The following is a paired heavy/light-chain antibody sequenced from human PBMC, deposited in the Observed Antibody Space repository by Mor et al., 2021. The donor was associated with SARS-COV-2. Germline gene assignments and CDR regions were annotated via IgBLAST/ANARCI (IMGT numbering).Light chain of an antibody. CDR3: QTWGTGIQV. Sequence: QLVLTQSPSASASLGASVKLACTLSSGHSSYAIAWHQQQPERGPRYLMNLNSDGSHTKGDGIPDRFSGSSSGTERYLTISSLQSEDEADYYCQTWGTGIQVFGGGTKLTVL. CDR2: LNSDGSH. V-gene: IGLV4-69*01. J-gene: IGLJ3*02. CDR1: SGHSSYA.
Heavy chain of an antibody. CDR3: AKVLPEYTSGGGAFDV. CDR1: GFAFDDYA. Sequence: VQLVESGGALVQPGRSLRLSCAASGFAFDDYAMHWVRQGPGKGLEWVSSISWNSASIDYADSVKGRFTISRDSAKKSLYLQMKSLRVEDTGLYYCAKVLPEYTSGGGAFDVWGRGTTVTVSS. D-gene: IGHD6-25*01. CDR2: ISWNSASI. V-gene: IGHV3-9*01. J-gene: IGHJ6*02.